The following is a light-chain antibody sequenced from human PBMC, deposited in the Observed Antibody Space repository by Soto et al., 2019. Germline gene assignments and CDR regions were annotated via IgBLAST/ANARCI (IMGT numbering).Light chain of an antibody. CDR2: GAS. CDR3: QQYGSAPLT. CDR1: QSFNNNY. J-gene: IGKJ5*01. V-gene: IGKV3-20*01. Sequence: EIVLTQSPDTLSLSPGERATHSCRASQSFNNNYLAWYQQRFGQAPRLLITGASRRATGIPDRFSGSGSGTDFTLTISRLEPEDFAVYYCQQYGSAPLTFGQGTRLEMK.